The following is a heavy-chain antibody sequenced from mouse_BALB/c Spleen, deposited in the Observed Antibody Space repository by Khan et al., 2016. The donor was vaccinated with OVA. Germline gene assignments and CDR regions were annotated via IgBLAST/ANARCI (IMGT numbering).Heavy chain of an antibody. J-gene: IGHJ4*01. CDR3: AREGLRGVALDY. V-gene: IGHV1S56*01. CDR1: GYTFKAYD. CDR2: IYPGDGST. D-gene: IGHD2-4*01. Sequence: VQLQESGPELVKPGTLVKISCKASGYTFKAYDINWVKQRPGQGLEWIGRIYPGDGSTKYTENFKGKATLTADKSSTTAYMHLRSLTSEKSAVFFGAREGLRGVALDYWGQGTSVSVSS.